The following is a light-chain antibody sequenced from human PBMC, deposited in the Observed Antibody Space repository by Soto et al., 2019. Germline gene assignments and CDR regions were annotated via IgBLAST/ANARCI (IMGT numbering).Light chain of an antibody. Sequence: EIGLTQSPAPLSSSPGERATLSCRASQSVSSHLAWYQQKSGQAPRLLIYDASIRATGIPARFSGSGSGTDFTLTISSLEPEDFAVYYCQQRSDWSWTFGQGTKVEIK. CDR1: QSVSSH. CDR3: QQRSDWSWT. V-gene: IGKV3-11*01. CDR2: DAS. J-gene: IGKJ1*01.